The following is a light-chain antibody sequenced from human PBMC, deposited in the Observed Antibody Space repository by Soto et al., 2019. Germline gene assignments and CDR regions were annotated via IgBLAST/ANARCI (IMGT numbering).Light chain of an antibody. V-gene: IGKV3-15*01. Sequence: EIVMTQSPATLSVSPGERATLSCRASRRVSRNLAWYQQKPGQAPRLLIYGASTRATGIPARFSGSGSETEFTLTISSLQSEDFAVYYCQQYNNWPPYTFGQGTKVDIK. CDR2: GAS. CDR1: RRVSRN. J-gene: IGKJ2*01. CDR3: QQYNNWPPYT.